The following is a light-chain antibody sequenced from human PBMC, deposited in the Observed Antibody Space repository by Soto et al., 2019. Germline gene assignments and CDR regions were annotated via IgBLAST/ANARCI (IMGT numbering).Light chain of an antibody. Sequence: DIKMTQPPSSLSASVGDRVTITCRASQGISNYLAWYQQKPGKVPKLLIYAASTLQSGVPSRFSGSGSGTDFSLTISSLQPEDVSAYYCQKYNSGPRTFGQGTKVEIK. CDR1: QGISNY. V-gene: IGKV1-27*01. CDR3: QKYNSGPRT. CDR2: AAS. J-gene: IGKJ1*01.